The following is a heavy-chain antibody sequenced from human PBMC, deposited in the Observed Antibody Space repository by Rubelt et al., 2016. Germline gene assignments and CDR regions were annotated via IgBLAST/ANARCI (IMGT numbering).Heavy chain of an antibody. V-gene: IGHV1-18*01. Sequence: QVQLVQSGAEVKKPGASVKVSCKASGYTFTSYGISWVRQAPGQGLEWMGWISAYNGNTKYAQKIQGRVTMPTDSSTSTTYMELRSLRSDDTAVYYCARGWGREDGEYDDSSGPLYYFDYWGQGALVTVAS. CDR2: ISAYNGNT. CDR3: ARGWGREDGEYDDSSGPLYYFDY. D-gene: IGHD3-22*01. CDR1: GYTFTSYG. J-gene: IGHJ4*02.